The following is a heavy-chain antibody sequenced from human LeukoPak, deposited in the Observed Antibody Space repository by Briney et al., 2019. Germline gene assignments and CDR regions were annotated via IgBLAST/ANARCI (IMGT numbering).Heavy chain of an antibody. D-gene: IGHD3-22*01. Sequence: GGSLRLSCAASRFTFSKYAMNWVRQAPGKGLEWVSTINDGGDNTYYADSVKGRFTISRDNSKNTLYLQMNSLRADDTAVYYCAKAQKYYNDSSDYWGQGTLVTVSS. J-gene: IGHJ4*02. CDR1: RFTFSKYA. V-gene: IGHV3-23*01. CDR2: INDGGDNT. CDR3: AKAQKYYNDSSDY.